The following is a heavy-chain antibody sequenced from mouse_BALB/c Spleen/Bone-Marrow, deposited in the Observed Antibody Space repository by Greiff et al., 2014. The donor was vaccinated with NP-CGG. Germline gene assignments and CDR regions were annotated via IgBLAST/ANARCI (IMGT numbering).Heavy chain of an antibody. Sequence: EVQLVESGAELVKPGASVKLSCTASGFNIKDTYMHWVKQRPEQGLEWIGRIDPANGNTKYDPKFQGKATITADTSSNTAYLQLSSLTSEDTAVYYCARFKVGRLLDYWGQGTSVTVSS. CDR1: GFNIKDTY. CDR3: ARFKVGRLLDY. J-gene: IGHJ4*01. CDR2: IDPANGNT. V-gene: IGHV14-3*02.